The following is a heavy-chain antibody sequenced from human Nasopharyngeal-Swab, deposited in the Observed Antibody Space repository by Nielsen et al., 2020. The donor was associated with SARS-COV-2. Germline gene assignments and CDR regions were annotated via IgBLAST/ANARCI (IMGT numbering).Heavy chain of an antibody. CDR3: AKQRYCSSTSCYGGGFDY. J-gene: IGHJ4*02. CDR2: ISGSGGST. D-gene: IGHD2-2*01. Sequence: VRQAPGKGLEWVSAISGSGGSTYYADSVKGRFTISRDNSKNTLYLQMNSLRAEDTAVYYCAKQRYCSSTSCYGGGFDYWGQGTLVTVS. V-gene: IGHV3-23*01.